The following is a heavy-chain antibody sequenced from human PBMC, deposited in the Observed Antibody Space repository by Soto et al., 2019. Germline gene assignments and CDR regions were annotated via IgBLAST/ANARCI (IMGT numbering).Heavy chain of an antibody. CDR1: GVSVSRGSYY. J-gene: IGHJ6*02. Sequence: SETLSLTCAVSGVSVSRGSYYWNWIRQPPGKGLEWIGYISYSGSTNYNPSLRSRVTISVDRSKNQFSLRLNSVTAADTAMYYCASDPPCSSDCGLDVWGQGTTVTVSS. CDR2: ISYSGST. V-gene: IGHV4-61*01. D-gene: IGHD2-15*01. CDR3: ASDPPCSSDCGLDV.